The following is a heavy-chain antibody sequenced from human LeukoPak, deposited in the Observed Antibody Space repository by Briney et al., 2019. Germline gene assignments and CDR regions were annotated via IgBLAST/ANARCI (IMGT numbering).Heavy chain of an antibody. CDR2: IKQDGSES. Sequence: GGSLRLSCAASGFTFSNYWMSWVRQAPGKGLEWVANIKQDGSESNYVGSAKGRFTISRDNAKNSLYLQMNSLRAEDTAVYYCAKDSYSKGDYWGQGTLVTVSS. V-gene: IGHV3-7*05. J-gene: IGHJ4*02. CDR1: GFTFSNYW. CDR3: AKDSYSKGDY. D-gene: IGHD4-11*01.